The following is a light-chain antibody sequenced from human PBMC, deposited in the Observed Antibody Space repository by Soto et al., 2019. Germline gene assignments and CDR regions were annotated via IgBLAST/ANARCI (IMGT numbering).Light chain of an antibody. CDR3: QQYNSLWT. Sequence: DIQVTQSPSTLSASVGDRVTITCRASQSISSWLAWYQQKPGKAPKLLIYKASSLESGVPSRFSGSGSGTEFTLTISSLQPDDFATYYCQQYNSLWTFGQGTTVDIK. CDR1: QSISSW. J-gene: IGKJ1*01. V-gene: IGKV1-5*03. CDR2: KAS.